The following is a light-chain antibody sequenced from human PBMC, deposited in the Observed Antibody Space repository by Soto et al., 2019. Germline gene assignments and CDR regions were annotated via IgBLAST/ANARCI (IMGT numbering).Light chain of an antibody. CDR2: VAS. CDR3: QQYGSAPLT. J-gene: IGKJ4*02. CDR1: QSVSSSY. Sequence: EIVLTQSPGTLSLSPGERATLSCRASQSVSSSYLSWYQQKHGQAPRLLIYVASSRATAIPDRFSGSGSGTDFTLTISRLEPEDFAVYYCQQYGSAPLTFGGGTKVEIK. V-gene: IGKV3-20*01.